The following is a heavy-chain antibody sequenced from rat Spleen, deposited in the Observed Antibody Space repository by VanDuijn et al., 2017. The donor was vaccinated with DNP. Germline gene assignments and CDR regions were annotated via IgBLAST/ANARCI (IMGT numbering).Heavy chain of an antibody. CDR3: TRDGYYSSYIYTPFDY. CDR1: GFSLTSYN. CDR2: VQSDGNT. D-gene: IGHD1-2*01. V-gene: IGHV2-63*01. J-gene: IGHJ2*01. Sequence: QVQLKESGPGLVQPSQTLSLTCTVAGFSLTSYNVHWVRQPPGKGLEWMGRVQSDGNTDYNSVLKSRLSISRDTSKNQVFLKMNSLQTDDTGTYYCTRDGYYSSYIYTPFDYWGQGVMVTVSS.